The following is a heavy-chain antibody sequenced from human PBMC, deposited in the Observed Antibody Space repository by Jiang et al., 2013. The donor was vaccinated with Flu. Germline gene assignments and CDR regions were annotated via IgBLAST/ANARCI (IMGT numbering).Heavy chain of an antibody. CDR3: ARDVDSSHTDS. V-gene: IGHV1-3*01. CDR1: GYIFTNYA. Sequence: SGAEVKKPGASVKVSCKASGYIFTNYAMHWVRQAPGQRLEWMGWINAGNGNRKYSQKFQGRVTITRDTSASTAYMELSSLRSEDTAVYYCARDVDSSHTDSWGQGTLVTVSS. J-gene: IGHJ4*02. D-gene: IGHD6-13*01. CDR2: INAGNGNR.